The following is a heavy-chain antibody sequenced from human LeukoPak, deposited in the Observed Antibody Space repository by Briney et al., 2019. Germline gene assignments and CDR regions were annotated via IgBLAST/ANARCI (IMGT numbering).Heavy chain of an antibody. CDR2: IQQDGSEK. D-gene: IGHD6-13*01. CDR1: GFTFSSYW. Sequence: PGGSLRLSCAASGFTFSSYWMNWVSQAPGKGLEWVANIQQDGSEKYYVDSVTGRFTISRDNAKSSMYLQMNSLRAEDTALYYYARARDSSAWFSSDYWGQGTLVTVSS. CDR3: ARARDSSAWFSSDY. J-gene: IGHJ4*02. V-gene: IGHV3-7*04.